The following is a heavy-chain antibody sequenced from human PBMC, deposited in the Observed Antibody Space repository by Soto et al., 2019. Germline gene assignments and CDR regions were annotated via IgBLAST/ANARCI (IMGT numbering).Heavy chain of an antibody. CDR2: INAGNGNT. CDR3: ARRTGQGGWYDYYGMDV. V-gene: IGHV1-3*01. J-gene: IGHJ6*02. D-gene: IGHD6-19*01. Sequence: ASVKVSCKASVYTFTSYAMHLVRLAPGQRLEWMGWINAGNGNTKYSQKFQGRVTITRDTSASTAYMELSSLRSEDTAVYYCARRTGQGGWYDYYGMDVWGQGTTVTVSS. CDR1: VYTFTSYA.